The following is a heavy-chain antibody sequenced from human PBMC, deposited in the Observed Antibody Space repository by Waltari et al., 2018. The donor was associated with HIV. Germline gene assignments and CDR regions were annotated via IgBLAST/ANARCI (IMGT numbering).Heavy chain of an antibody. CDR3: ARTYCTNGVCFWKAFDI. CDR1: GGSISSYY. V-gene: IGHV4-59*01. D-gene: IGHD2-8*01. J-gene: IGHJ3*02. Sequence: QVQLQESGPGLVKPSETLSLTCTVSGGSISSYYWSWIRQPPGKGLEWIGYIYYSVSTNYNPSLKSRVTISVDTSKNQFSLKLSSVTAADTAVYYCARTYCTNGVCFWKAFDIWGQGTMVTVSS. CDR2: IYYSVST.